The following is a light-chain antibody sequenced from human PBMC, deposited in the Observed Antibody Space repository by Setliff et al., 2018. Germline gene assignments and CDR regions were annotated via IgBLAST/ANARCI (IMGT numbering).Light chain of an antibody. J-gene: IGLJ1*01. CDR2: EVT. CDR3: TFYSGSNNFF. V-gene: IGLV2-8*01. Sequence: QSALTQPPSASGSPGQSVTISCTGTGGLVGGYNYVSWHQQHPGKAPRLIIYEVTKRPSGVPDRFSGSNSGNTASLTVSGLQAEDEADYYCTFYSGSNNFFFGSGTKVTVL. CDR1: GGLVGGYNY.